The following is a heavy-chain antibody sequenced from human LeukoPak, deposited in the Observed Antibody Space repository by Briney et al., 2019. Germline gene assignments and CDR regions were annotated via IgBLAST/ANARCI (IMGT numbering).Heavy chain of an antibody. J-gene: IGHJ4*02. Sequence: GGSLRLSCAGSGYTFSYFAMNWVRQAPGKGLEWVSGISGSGGSTYYADSVRGRFTISRDNSKNTLYLQMSSLRAEDTAVYYCARDLSGDYDSSEIDYWGQGTLVTVSS. CDR1: GYTFSYFA. V-gene: IGHV3-23*01. CDR2: ISGSGGST. D-gene: IGHD3-22*01. CDR3: ARDLSGDYDSSEIDY.